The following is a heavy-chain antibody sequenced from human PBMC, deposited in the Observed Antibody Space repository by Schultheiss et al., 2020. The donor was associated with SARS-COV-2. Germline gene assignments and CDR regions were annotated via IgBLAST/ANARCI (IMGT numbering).Heavy chain of an antibody. Sequence: GESLKISCAASGFTFSSYEMNWVRQAPGKGLEWVSYISSSGSTIYYADSVKGRFTISRDNSKNTLYLQMNSLRAEDTAVYYCAKTKGVVGYYYYYYMDVWGKGTTVTVSS. CDR2: ISSSGSTI. J-gene: IGHJ6*03. CDR1: GFTFSSYE. V-gene: IGHV3-48*03. CDR3: AKTKGVVGYYYYYYMDV. D-gene: IGHD2-15*01.